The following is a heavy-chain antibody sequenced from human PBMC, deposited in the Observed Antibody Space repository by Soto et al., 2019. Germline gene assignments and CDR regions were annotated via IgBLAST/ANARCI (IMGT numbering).Heavy chain of an antibody. J-gene: IGHJ4*02. CDR1: GFSFASFA. V-gene: IGHV3-23*04. CDR3: AKWSYLDS. CDR2: ISGSDGKT. D-gene: IGHD3-3*01. Sequence: DVRLAESGGCLVQPGGSLRLSCTTSGFSFASFAMTWVRQAPGKGLEWVATISGSDGKTYYADSVKGRFSISRDTSRNTLYLQMNSVRADDTAIYYCAKWSYLDSWGQGTRVTVSS.